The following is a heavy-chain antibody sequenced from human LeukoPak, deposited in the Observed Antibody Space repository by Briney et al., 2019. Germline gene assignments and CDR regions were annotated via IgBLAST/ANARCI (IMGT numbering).Heavy chain of an antibody. V-gene: IGHV4-38-2*02. CDR3: ARDGRRGYSYGLYNNYMDV. D-gene: IGHD5-18*01. CDR1: GYSISSGYY. J-gene: IGHJ6*03. Sequence: SETLSLTCTVFGYSISSGYYWGWIRQSPGKGLEWSGIIYHSVSPYYNPSLKSRVTISVDTSKNQFSLKLSSVTAADTAVYYCARDGRRGYSYGLYNNYMDVWGKGTTVTVSS. CDR2: IYHSVSP.